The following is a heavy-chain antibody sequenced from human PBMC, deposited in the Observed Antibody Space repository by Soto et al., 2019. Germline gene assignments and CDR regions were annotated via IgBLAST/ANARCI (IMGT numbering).Heavy chain of an antibody. D-gene: IGHD3-22*01. J-gene: IGHJ3*02. V-gene: IGHV4-34*01. CDR1: GGSFSGYY. CDR2: INHSGST. CDR3: ARDRSSGYRDAFDI. Sequence: SSETLSLTCAVYGGSFSGYYWSWIRQPPGKGLEWIGEINHSGSTNYSPSLKSRVTISVDTSKNQFSLKLSSVTAADTAVYYCARDRSSGYRDAFDIWGQGTMVTVSS.